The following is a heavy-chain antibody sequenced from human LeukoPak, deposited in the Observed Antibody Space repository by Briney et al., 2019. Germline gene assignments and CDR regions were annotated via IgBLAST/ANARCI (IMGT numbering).Heavy chain of an antibody. Sequence: PGGSLRLSCAASGFTFSSYSMNWVRQAPGKGLEWVSSISSSSSYIYYADSVKGRFTISRDNAKDSLYLQMNSLRAEDTAVYYCAKTYYYGSGSPQVFDYWGQGTLVTVSS. J-gene: IGHJ4*02. CDR2: ISSSSSYI. CDR3: AKTYYYGSGSPQVFDY. D-gene: IGHD3-10*01. V-gene: IGHV3-21*01. CDR1: GFTFSSYS.